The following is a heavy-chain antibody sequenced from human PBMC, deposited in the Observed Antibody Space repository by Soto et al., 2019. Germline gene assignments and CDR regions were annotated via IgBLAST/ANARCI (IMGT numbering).Heavy chain of an antibody. D-gene: IGHD2-15*01. Sequence: GGPLRLSCAASGFTVSSNYMSWVRQAPGKGLEWVSVIYSGGSTYYADSVKGRFTISRDNSKNTLYLQMYSLRAEDTAVYYCARDKKVVAATREGMDVWGQGTTVT. J-gene: IGHJ6*02. CDR3: ARDKKVVAATREGMDV. CDR1: GFTVSSNY. V-gene: IGHV3-53*01. CDR2: IYSGGST.